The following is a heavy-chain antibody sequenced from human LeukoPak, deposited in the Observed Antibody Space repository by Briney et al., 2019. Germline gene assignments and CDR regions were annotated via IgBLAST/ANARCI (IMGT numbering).Heavy chain of an antibody. Sequence: GGSLRLSYAASGFTFSSYAMSWVRQAPGKGLEWVSAISGSGGSTYYADSVKGRFTISRDNSKNTLYLQMNSLRAEDTAVYYCAKDRPSGSYSLGGDYWGQGTLVTVSS. CDR2: ISGSGGST. D-gene: IGHD1-26*01. V-gene: IGHV3-23*01. J-gene: IGHJ4*02. CDR1: GFTFSSYA. CDR3: AKDRPSGSYSLGGDY.